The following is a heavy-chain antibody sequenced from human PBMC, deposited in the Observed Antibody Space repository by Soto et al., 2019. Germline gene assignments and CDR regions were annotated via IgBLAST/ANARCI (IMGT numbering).Heavy chain of an antibody. Sequence: PSQTLSLTCAISGDSVSSNSAAWNWIRQSPSRGLEWLGRTYYRSKWYNDYAVSVKSRITINPDTSKNQLSLQLNSVTPEDTAVYYCARDGDYDFWSGLHYGMDVWGQGTTVTVSS. J-gene: IGHJ6*02. D-gene: IGHD3-3*01. CDR2: TYYRSKWYN. V-gene: IGHV6-1*01. CDR1: GDSVSSNSAA. CDR3: ARDGDYDFWSGLHYGMDV.